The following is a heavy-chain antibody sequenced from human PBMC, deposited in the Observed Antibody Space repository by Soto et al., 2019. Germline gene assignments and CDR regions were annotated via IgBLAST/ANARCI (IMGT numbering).Heavy chain of an antibody. Sequence: QVQLVQSGAEVKKPGSSVKVSCKASGGTFSSYAISWVRQAPGQELEWMGGIIPIFGTANYAQKFQGRVTITGDEATSTAYMELSSLRSEDTAVYYCARSPPYYDCSGYLPTAFDIWGQGTMVTVSS. CDR2: IIPIFGTA. D-gene: IGHD3-22*01. J-gene: IGHJ3*02. CDR1: GGTFSSYA. V-gene: IGHV1-69*01. CDR3: ARSPPYYDCSGYLPTAFDI.